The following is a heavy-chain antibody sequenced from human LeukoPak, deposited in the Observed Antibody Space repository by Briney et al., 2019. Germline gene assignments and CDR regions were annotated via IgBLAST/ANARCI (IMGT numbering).Heavy chain of an antibody. Sequence: EASVRVSCKVSGYTLTELSMHWVRQAPGKGLEWMGGFDPEDGETIYAQKFQGRVTMTEDTSTDTAYMELSSLRSEDTAVYYCATMIVGAHRDAFDIWGQGTMVTVSS. D-gene: IGHD1-26*01. CDR3: ATMIVGAHRDAFDI. V-gene: IGHV1-24*01. CDR1: GYTLTELS. J-gene: IGHJ3*02. CDR2: FDPEDGET.